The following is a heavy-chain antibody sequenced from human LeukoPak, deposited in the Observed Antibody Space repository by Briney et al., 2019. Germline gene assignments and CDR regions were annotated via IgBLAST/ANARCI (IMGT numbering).Heavy chain of an antibody. CDR2: INPYSGGT. V-gene: IGHV1-2*04. Sequence: ASVKPSSQASGYTFTGYYMHWVRRAPGHGLEWMGWINPYSGGTNYAQRFQGWVTMTSDTCISPAYMELSRLRSDDTAVYYCARDYYGSGTRGAFDIWGQGTMVTVSS. J-gene: IGHJ3*02. CDR1: GYTFTGYY. CDR3: ARDYYGSGTRGAFDI. D-gene: IGHD3-10*01.